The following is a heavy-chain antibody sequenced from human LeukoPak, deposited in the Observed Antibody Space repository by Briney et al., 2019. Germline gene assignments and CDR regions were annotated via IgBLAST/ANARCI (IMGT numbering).Heavy chain of an antibody. D-gene: IGHD3-22*01. J-gene: IGHJ1*01. V-gene: IGHV4-39*07. Sequence: SETLSLTCTVSSGSISTSNYYWSWIRQPPGKGLEWIGEINHSGSTNYNPSLKSRVTISVDTSKNQFSLKLSSVTAADTAVYYCASTIYYYDSSGYHEYFQHWGQGTLVTVSS. CDR1: SGSISTSNYY. CDR2: INHSGST. CDR3: ASTIYYYDSSGYHEYFQH.